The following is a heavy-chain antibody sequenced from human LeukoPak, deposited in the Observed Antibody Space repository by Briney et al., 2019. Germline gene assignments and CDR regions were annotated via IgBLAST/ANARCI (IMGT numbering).Heavy chain of an antibody. V-gene: IGHV4-59*01. D-gene: IGHD3-22*01. CDR1: GGSISGYF. J-gene: IGHJ3*02. CDR2: AYYSGGT. CDR3: ARVYDYDSSVSDAFEI. Sequence: PSETLSPTCSVSGGSISGYFWSWIRQPPGNGLEWIGSAYYSGGTHYSRSLQSRVTISVDTSKNQFSLKLTSVTAADTAVYYCARVYDYDSSVSDAFEIWGRGTMVTVSS.